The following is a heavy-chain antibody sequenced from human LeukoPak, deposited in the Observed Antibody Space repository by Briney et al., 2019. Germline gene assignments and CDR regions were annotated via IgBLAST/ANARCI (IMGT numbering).Heavy chain of an antibody. CDR2: IIPIFGKA. CDR1: GGTVSSYA. J-gene: IGHJ5*02. Sequence: SVKVSCKASGGTVSSYAISWVRQAPGQGLEWMGGIIPIFGKANYAQKFQGRVTITTDESTSTAYMELRSLRSEDTAVYYCARVSPYIAARQYNWFDPWGQGTLVTVSS. CDR3: ARVSPYIAARQYNWFDP. V-gene: IGHV1-69*05. D-gene: IGHD6-6*01.